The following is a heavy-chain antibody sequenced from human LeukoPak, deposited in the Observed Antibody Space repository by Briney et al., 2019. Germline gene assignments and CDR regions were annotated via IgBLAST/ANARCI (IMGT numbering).Heavy chain of an antibody. V-gene: IGHV3-7*01. CDR2: MKYDGSEK. J-gene: IGHJ4*02. Sequence: GGSLRLSCAAAGFTFSSYWMSWVRQAPGKGLEWVANMKYDGSEKYYVDSVKGRFTISRDNAKNSLYLQMNSLRAEDTAVYYCAREFVPEVDTAMVFDYWGQGTLVTVSS. CDR1: GFTFSSYW. CDR3: AREFVPEVDTAMVFDY. D-gene: IGHD5-18*01.